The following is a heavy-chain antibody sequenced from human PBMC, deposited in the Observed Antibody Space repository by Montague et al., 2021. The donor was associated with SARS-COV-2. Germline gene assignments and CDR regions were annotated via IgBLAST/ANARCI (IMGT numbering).Heavy chain of an antibody. CDR3: AKEWGGGYCSSTSCYVGDYFDY. D-gene: IGHD2-2*01. CDR2: ISGSGGST. J-gene: IGHJ4*02. CDR1: GFTFSSYA. Sequence: RLSWSASGFTFSSYAMSGVRQAPGKGLEWVSAISGSGGSTYYADSVKGRFTISRDNSKNTLYLQMNSLRAEDTAVYYCAKEWGGGYCSSTSCYVGDYFDYWGQGTLVTVSS. V-gene: IGHV3-23*01.